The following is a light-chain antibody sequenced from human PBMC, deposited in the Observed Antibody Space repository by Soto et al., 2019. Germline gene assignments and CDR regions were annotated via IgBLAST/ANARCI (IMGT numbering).Light chain of an antibody. CDR3: QSYDSSLSAYVV. J-gene: IGLJ2*01. CDR2: GNS. CDR1: SSNIGAGYD. V-gene: IGLV1-40*01. Sequence: QLVLTQPPSVSGAPGQRVTISCTGSSSNIGAGYDVHWYQQLPGTAPKLLIYGNSNRPSGVTDRFSGSKSGTSASLAITGLQAEDEADYYCQSYDSSLSAYVVFGGGTKLTVL.